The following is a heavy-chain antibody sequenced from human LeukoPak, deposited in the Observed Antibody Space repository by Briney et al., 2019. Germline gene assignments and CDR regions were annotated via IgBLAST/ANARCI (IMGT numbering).Heavy chain of an antibody. CDR3: ARGLGVVPAAMIFPGAFDI. CDR2: IYYSGST. J-gene: IGHJ3*02. V-gene: IGHV4-39*07. D-gene: IGHD2-2*01. Sequence: SETLSLTCTVSGGSISSSSYYWGWIRQPPGKGLEWIGSIYYSGSTYYNPSLKSRVTMSVDTSKNQFSLKLSSVTAADTAVYYCARGLGVVPAAMIFPGAFDIWGQGTMVTVSS. CDR1: GGSISSSSYY.